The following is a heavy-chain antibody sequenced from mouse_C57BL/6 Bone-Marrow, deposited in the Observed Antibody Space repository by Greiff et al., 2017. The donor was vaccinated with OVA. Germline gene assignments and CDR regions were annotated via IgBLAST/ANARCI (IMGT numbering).Heavy chain of an antibody. Sequence: QVQLQQPGAELVKPGASVKLSCKASGYTFTSYWMHWVKQRPGQGLEWIGMIHPNSGSTNYNEKFKSKATLTVDKSSSTAYMQLSSLTSEDSAVYYCAIPPPRTTVVRDYAMGYWGQGTSVAVSS. CDR2: IHPNSGST. D-gene: IGHD1-1*01. CDR1: GYTFTSYW. V-gene: IGHV1-64*01. J-gene: IGHJ4*01. CDR3: AIPPPRTTVVRDYAMGY.